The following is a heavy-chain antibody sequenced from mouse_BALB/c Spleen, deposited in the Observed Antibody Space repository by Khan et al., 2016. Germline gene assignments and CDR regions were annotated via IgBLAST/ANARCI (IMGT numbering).Heavy chain of an antibody. Sequence: EVQLQESGPGLVKPSQSLSLTCTATGYSITSDYAWNWIRQFPGNRLEWMGYISYSGSTSYNPSLKSRISITRDTSKNQFFLQLNSVTSEDTATXYGARSDYGGKDAVDYWGQGTSVTVSS. CDR3: ARSDYGGKDAVDY. V-gene: IGHV3-2*02. J-gene: IGHJ4*01. CDR1: GYSITSDYA. D-gene: IGHD1-1*01. CDR2: ISYSGST.